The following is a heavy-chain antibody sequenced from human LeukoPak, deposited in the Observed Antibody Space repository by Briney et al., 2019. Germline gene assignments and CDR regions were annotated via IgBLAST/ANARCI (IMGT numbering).Heavy chain of an antibody. Sequence: GGSLRLSCAASGFTFSVYYMFWVRPAPGKGLVWVSNISPDATNSKYADFVEGRFTVSRDNAKNTLYLQLDSLRVEDAAVYYCATGYRSAYSWDSWGQGTLVTVSS. CDR3: ATGYRSAYSWDS. CDR2: ISPDATNS. J-gene: IGHJ4*02. D-gene: IGHD5-12*01. CDR1: GFTFSVYY. V-gene: IGHV3-74*03.